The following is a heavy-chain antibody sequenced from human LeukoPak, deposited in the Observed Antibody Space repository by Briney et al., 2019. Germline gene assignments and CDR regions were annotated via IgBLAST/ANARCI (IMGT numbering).Heavy chain of an antibody. D-gene: IGHD2-21*01. V-gene: IGHV3-72*01. CDR1: GFTFSSSG. CDR3: ARVSNSCFDN. Sequence: PGGSLRLSCAASGFTFSSSGMHWVRQAPGKGLEWVARIRNKANSYTTEYAASVKARFTISGDESKNSLYLQMNRLKTEDTAVYYCARVSNSCFDNWGQGTLVTVSS. J-gene: IGHJ4*02. CDR2: IRNKANSYTT.